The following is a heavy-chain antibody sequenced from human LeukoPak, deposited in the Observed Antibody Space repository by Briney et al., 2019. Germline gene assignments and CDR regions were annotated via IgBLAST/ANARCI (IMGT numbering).Heavy chain of an antibody. CDR3: AREKRGYDILTAYYTYSGLDV. CDR1: GFTFSSYS. CDR2: ISSSSSYI. D-gene: IGHD3-9*01. Sequence: GGSLRPSRAASGFTFSSYSMNWVRQAPGKGLEWVSSISSSSSYIYYADSVKGRFTISRDNAMNSLYLQMNSLRDEDTAVYFCAREKRGYDILTAYYTYSGLDVWGQGTKVSVSS. V-gene: IGHV3-21*01. J-gene: IGHJ6*02.